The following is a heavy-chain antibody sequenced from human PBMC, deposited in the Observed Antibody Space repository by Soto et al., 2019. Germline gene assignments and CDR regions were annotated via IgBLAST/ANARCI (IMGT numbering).Heavy chain of an antibody. CDR1: GFTFSSYT. Sequence: EVQLVESGGGLVQPGGSLRLSCTASGFTFSSYTMHWVRQAPGKGLESLSAISGNGDSTYDADSVKGRCTISRDNSKNTLYLQMGSLRADDTAVYYCATKEGLAYWGQGTLVTVSS. V-gene: IGHV3-64*07. CDR3: ATKEGLAY. CDR2: ISGNGDST. J-gene: IGHJ4*02.